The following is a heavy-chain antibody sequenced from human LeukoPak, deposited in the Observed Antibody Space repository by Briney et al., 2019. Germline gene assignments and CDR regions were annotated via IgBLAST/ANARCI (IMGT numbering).Heavy chain of an antibody. J-gene: IGHJ5*02. V-gene: IGHV4-61*02. CDR1: GGSISSGSYY. D-gene: IGHD6-13*01. Sequence: PSETLSLTCTVSGGSISSGSYYWSWIRQPAGKGLEWIGRIYTSGSTNYNPSLKSRVTISVDTSKNQFSLKLSSVTAADTAVYYCARHPGRAAPWGQGTLVTVSS. CDR2: IYTSGST. CDR3: ARHPGRAAP.